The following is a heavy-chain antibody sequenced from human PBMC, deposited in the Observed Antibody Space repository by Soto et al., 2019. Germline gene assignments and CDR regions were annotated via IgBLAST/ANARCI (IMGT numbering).Heavy chain of an antibody. J-gene: IGHJ4*02. V-gene: IGHV4-39*01. CDR1: GGSISSSSYY. D-gene: IGHD3-3*01. Sequence: SETLSLTYTVSGGSISSSSYYWGWIRQPPGKGLEWIGGIYYSGSTYYNPSLKSRVTISVDTSKNQFSLKLSSVTAADTAVYYCSLRWFFGEPFDYWGQGTLVTVSS. CDR3: SLRWFFGEPFDY. CDR2: IYYSGST.